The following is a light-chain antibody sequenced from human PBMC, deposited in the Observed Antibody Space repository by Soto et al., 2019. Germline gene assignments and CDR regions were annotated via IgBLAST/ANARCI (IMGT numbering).Light chain of an antibody. J-gene: IGKJ3*01. V-gene: IGKV3-11*01. CDR2: DAS. CDR1: QSVGSS. CDR3: QLQSNWLYT. Sequence: EIVLTQSPASLYLSPGDRATISCRTSQSVGSSLAWYQQKPGQAPRLLIYDASKMATAIPARFSGRGSGTDFTLTISSLEPEDFAVYYCQLQSNWLYTFGHGTKVDI.